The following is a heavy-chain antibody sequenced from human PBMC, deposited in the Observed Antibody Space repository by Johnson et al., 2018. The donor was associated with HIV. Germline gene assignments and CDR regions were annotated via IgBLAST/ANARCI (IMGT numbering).Heavy chain of an antibody. CDR3: AKDRAGAGEPFDI. J-gene: IGHJ3*02. V-gene: IGHV3-30*02. CDR1: GFTFSSYG. D-gene: IGHD6-19*01. CDR2: IRYDGSNK. Sequence: QVQLVESGGGVVQPGGSLRLSCAASGFTFSSYGMHWVRQAPGKGLEWVAFIRYDGSNKYYADSVKGRFTISRDNSKNTLYLQMNSLRVEDTAVYYCAKDRAGAGEPFDIWGQGTMVTVSP.